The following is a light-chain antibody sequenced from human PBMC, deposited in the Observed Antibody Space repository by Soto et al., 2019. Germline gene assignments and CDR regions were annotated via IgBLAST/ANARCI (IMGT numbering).Light chain of an antibody. CDR3: AAWDDSLSGGV. J-gene: IGLJ1*01. CDR2: SND. V-gene: IGLV1-47*02. CDR1: SFNIGFNY. Sequence: QSVLTQPPSASGTPGKTVTICCSGSSFNIGFNYVYWYQQLPGMAPKLLIHSNDERPSGVPDRFSGSKSGTSASLAISGLRSEDEADYYCAAWDDSLSGGVFGTGTKVTVL.